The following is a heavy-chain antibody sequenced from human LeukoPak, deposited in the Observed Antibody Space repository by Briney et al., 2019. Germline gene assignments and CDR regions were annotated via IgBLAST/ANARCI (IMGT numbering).Heavy chain of an antibody. D-gene: IGHD3-10*01. CDR2: IWYDGSNK. Sequence: GGSLRLSCAASGFTFSSYGMHWVRQAPGKGLEWVAVIWYDGSNKYYADSVKGRFTISRDNSKNTLYLQMNSLRAEDTAVYYCARCVTTMVRGVSGRGDAFDIWGQGTMVTVSS. CDR3: ARCVTTMVRGVSGRGDAFDI. V-gene: IGHV3-33*01. CDR1: GFTFSSYG. J-gene: IGHJ3*02.